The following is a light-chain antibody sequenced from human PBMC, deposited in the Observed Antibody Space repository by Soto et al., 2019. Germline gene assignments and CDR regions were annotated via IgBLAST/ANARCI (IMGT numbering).Light chain of an antibody. Sequence: QSALTQPASVSGSPGQSITISCTGTSSDVGGYDYVSWYQLHPGKAPKLMVFAVNNRPSGVSFRFSGSKSGNTASLTISGLQAEDEADYFCSSYSISTAELFGTGTKVTVL. J-gene: IGLJ1*01. CDR3: SSYSISTAEL. V-gene: IGLV2-14*01. CDR2: AVN. CDR1: SSDVGGYDY.